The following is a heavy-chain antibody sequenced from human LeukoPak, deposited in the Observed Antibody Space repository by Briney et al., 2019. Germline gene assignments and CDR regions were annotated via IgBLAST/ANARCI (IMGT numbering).Heavy chain of an antibody. CDR2: ISYEGSNK. CDR3: AKESDDSSGAQH. J-gene: IGHJ1*01. CDR1: GFTLSTYG. V-gene: IGHV3-30*18. Sequence: GGSLTLSCAASGFTLSTYGMHWVRQAPGKGLEWVAVISYEGSNKYYADSVKGRFTISRDSSKNTLYLQMSSLRAEDTAVYYCAKESDDSSGAQHWGQGTLVSVSS. D-gene: IGHD3-22*01.